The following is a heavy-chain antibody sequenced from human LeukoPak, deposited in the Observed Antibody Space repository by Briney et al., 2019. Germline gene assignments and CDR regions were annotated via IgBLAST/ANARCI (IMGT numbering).Heavy chain of an antibody. CDR2: INHSGGT. J-gene: IGHJ4*02. V-gene: IGHV4-34*01. CDR3: ARVYDSNRSGYFDY. Sequence: SETLSLTCAVYGGSFSDYYWNWIRQPPGKGLEWIGEINHSGGTNYNPSLKSRVTISVDTSKNQFSLKLSSVTAADTAVYYCARVYDSNRSGYFDYWGQGTLVTVSS. CDR1: GGSFSDYY. D-gene: IGHD3-22*01.